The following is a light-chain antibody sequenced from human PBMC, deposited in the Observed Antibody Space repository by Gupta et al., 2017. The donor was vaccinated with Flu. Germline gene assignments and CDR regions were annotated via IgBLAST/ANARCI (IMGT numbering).Light chain of an antibody. Sequence: QSGLTQPASVSGSPGQSITISCTGTSSDVGGYNYVSWYQQHPGKAPKLIIYEVTKRPSGVSSRFSGSRAGNTASLTISGLQADDEADYYCSSYAGSDSYVFGSGTTATVL. J-gene: IGLJ1*01. CDR3: SSYAGSDSYV. V-gene: IGLV2-14*01. CDR2: EVT. CDR1: SSDVGGYNY.